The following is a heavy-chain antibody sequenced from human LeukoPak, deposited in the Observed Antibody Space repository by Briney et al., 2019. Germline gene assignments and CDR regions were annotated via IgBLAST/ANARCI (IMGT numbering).Heavy chain of an antibody. Sequence: GGSLRLSCAASGLTFSSYGMHWVRQAPGKGLEWVAVIWYDGSNKYYADSVKGRFTISRDNSKNTLYLQMNSLRAEDTAVYYCARDFQGVTMVRGDHDYWGQGTLVTVSS. CDR2: IWYDGSNK. J-gene: IGHJ4*02. CDR1: GLTFSSYG. D-gene: IGHD3-10*01. V-gene: IGHV3-33*01. CDR3: ARDFQGVTMVRGDHDY.